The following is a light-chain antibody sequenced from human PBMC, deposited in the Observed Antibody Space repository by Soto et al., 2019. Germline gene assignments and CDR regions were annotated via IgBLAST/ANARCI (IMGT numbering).Light chain of an antibody. CDR2: DVS. J-gene: IGLJ2*01. Sequence: QSALTQRASVSGSPGQSITISCTGTSSDVGGYNYVSWYQQHPGKAPKLMIYDVSNRPSGVSNRFSGSKSGNTASLTISGLQAEDDADYYCSSYTSSSTVVFGGGTKLTVL. V-gene: IGLV2-14*01. CDR3: SSYTSSSTVV. CDR1: SSDVGGYNY.